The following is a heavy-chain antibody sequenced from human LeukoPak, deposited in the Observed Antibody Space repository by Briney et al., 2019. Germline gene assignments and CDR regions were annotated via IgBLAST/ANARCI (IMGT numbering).Heavy chain of an antibody. J-gene: IGHJ4*02. CDR1: GFTFSSYS. CDR3: ARDRVVGAGRNDY. CDR2: ISSSSSCI. D-gene: IGHD1-26*01. V-gene: IGHV3-21*01. Sequence: GGSLRLSCAASGFTFSSYSMNWVRQAPGKGLEWVSSISSSSSCIYYAGSVKGRFTISRDNAKNSLYLQMNSLRAEDTAVYYCARDRVVGAGRNDYWGQGTLVTVSS.